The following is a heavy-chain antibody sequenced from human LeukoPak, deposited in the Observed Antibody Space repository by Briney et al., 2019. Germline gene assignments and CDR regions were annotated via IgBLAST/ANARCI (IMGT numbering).Heavy chain of an antibody. V-gene: IGHV3-23*01. Sequence: GGSLRLSCAASGFTFSSYAMSGVREAPGKGLEWVSAISGSGGSTYYADSVKGRFTISRDKSKNTLYLPLNSLRAEDTAVYYCAKDGYSYGDSTGYSDYWGEGTLVTVSS. CDR3: AKDGYSYGDSTGYSDY. CDR1: GFTFSSYA. J-gene: IGHJ4*02. D-gene: IGHD5-18*01. CDR2: ISGSGGST.